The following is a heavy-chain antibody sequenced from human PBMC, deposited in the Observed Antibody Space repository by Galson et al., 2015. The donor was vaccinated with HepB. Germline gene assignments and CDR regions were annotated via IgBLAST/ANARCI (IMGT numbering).Heavy chain of an antibody. D-gene: IGHD6-13*01. CDR2: IYSGGST. V-gene: IGHV3-66*01. CDR3: ARGPEAAAAFYFDY. J-gene: IGHJ4*02. CDR1: GFTVSSNY. Sequence: SLRLSCAASGFTVSSNYMSWVRQAPGKGLEWVSVIYSGGSTYYADSVKGRFTISRDNSKNTLYLQMNSLRAEDTAVYYCARGPEAAAAFYFDYWGQGTLVTVSS.